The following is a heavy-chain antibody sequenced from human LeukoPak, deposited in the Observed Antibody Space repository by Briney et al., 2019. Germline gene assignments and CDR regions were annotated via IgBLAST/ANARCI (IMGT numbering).Heavy chain of an antibody. J-gene: IGHJ4*02. CDR3: ARGPSGYHNT. CDR2: ISGSDGST. Sequence: GGSLRLSCAASGFTFSSYAMSWVRQAPGKGLEWVSGISGSDGSTNYADSVKGRFTISRENSKNTLYLQMNSLRAEDTAVHYCARGPSGYHNTGGQGTLVTVSS. CDR1: GFTFSSYA. V-gene: IGHV3-23*01. D-gene: IGHD5-12*01.